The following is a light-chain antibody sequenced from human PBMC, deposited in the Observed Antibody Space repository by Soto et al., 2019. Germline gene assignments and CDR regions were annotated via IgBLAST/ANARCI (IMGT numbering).Light chain of an antibody. V-gene: IGLV2-14*01. CDR3: SSYASSTALI. J-gene: IGLJ2*01. Sequence: QSALTQPASVSGSPGQSITISCTGTSNGVGLYKYVSWYQQHPGKAPKLIIYEVSNRPSGVSNRFSGSKSGNTASLTISGLQAEDEADYFCSSYASSTALIFGGGTKLTVL. CDR1: SNGVGLYKY. CDR2: EVS.